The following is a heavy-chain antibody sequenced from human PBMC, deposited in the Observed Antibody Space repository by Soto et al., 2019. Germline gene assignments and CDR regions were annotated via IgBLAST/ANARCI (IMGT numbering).Heavy chain of an antibody. J-gene: IGHJ4*02. CDR3: ARGERLYYYDSSGYSPAMYFDY. V-gene: IGHV4-34*01. D-gene: IGHD3-22*01. Sequence: QVQLQQWGAGLLKPSETLSLTCAVYGESFSGYYWSWIRQPPGKGLEWIGEINHSGSNNYNPSLKSRVTISVDTSKNQFSLKLSSVTAADTAVYYCARGERLYYYDSSGYSPAMYFDYWGQGTLVTVSS. CDR2: INHSGSN. CDR1: GESFSGYY.